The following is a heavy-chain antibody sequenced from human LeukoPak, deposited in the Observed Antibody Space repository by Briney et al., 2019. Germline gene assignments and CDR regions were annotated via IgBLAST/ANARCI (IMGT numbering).Heavy chain of an antibody. D-gene: IGHD3-22*01. CDR1: GGSFSGYY. CDR3: ARSRIAARPPGRYYYDSSGSPYYYFDY. J-gene: IGHJ4*02. V-gene: IGHV4-34*01. Sequence: SETLSLTCAVYGGSFSGYYWSWIRQPPGKGLEWIGEINHSGSTNYNPSLKSRVTISVDTSKNQFSLKLSSVTAADTAVYYCARSRIAARPPGRYYYDSSGSPYYYFDYWGQGTLVTVSS. CDR2: INHSGST.